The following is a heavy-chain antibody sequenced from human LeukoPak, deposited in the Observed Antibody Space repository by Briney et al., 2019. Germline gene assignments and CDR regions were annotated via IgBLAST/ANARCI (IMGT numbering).Heavy chain of an antibody. V-gene: IGHV3-7*03. CDR1: GFTFSSYW. CDR2: INHNGNVN. J-gene: IGHJ4*02. Sequence: QTGGSLRLSCAASGFTFSSYWMNWARQAPGKGLEWVASINHNGNVNYYVDSVKGRFTISRDNAKNSLYLQMSNLRAEDTAVYFCARGGGSCCYFDYWGQGTLVTVSS. CDR3: ARGGGSCCYFDY. D-gene: IGHD2-15*01.